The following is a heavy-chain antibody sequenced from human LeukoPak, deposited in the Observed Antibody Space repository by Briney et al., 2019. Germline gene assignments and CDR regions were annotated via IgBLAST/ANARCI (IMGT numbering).Heavy chain of an antibody. CDR2: IYFSGTT. V-gene: IGHV4-59*01. CDR3: ARSDTHHIHSSSWHFDY. D-gene: IGHD6-13*01. Sequence: TSETLSLTCTVSGDSISTYYWSWIRQPPGKRLEWIGYIYFSGTTNYNPSLKSRVTISVDTSKTQFSLYLNSVTAADTAVYYCARSDTHHIHSSSWHFDYWGQGTLVTVSS. J-gene: IGHJ4*02. CDR1: GDSISTYY.